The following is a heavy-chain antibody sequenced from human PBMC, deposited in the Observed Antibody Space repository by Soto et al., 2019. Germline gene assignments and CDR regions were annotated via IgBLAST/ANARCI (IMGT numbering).Heavy chain of an antibody. CDR1: GGSISTYY. Sequence: PSETLSLTCTVSGGSISTYYWSWLRQPPGEGLEWLAYIHYSGSSVYNPSLMSRVTISMDTSKNQFSLKLTSVSAADTAVYFCAGATHGSGSYTFDHWGQGSRVTVSS. V-gene: IGHV4-59*01. CDR3: AGATHGSGSYTFDH. D-gene: IGHD3-10*01. J-gene: IGHJ4*02. CDR2: IHYSGSS.